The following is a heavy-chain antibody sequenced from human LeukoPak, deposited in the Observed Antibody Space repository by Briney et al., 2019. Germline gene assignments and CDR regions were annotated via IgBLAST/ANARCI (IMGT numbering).Heavy chain of an antibody. CDR1: GYTFTSYG. CDR3: ARSPITMVRGVINYFDY. CDR2: ISAYNGNT. Sequence: GASVKVSCKASGYTFTSYGISWVRRAPGQGLEWMGWISAYNGNTNYAQKLQGRVTMTTDTSTSTAYMELRSLRSDDTAVYYCARSPITMVRGVINYFDYWGQGTLVTVSS. D-gene: IGHD3-10*01. J-gene: IGHJ4*02. V-gene: IGHV1-18*01.